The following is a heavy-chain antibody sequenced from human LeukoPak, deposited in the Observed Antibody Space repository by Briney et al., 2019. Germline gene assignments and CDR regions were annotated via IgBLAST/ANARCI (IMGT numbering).Heavy chain of an antibody. CDR1: GFTVSSNY. J-gene: IGHJ4*02. Sequence: GGSLRLSCGSSGFTVSSNYMRWVREATGKGLEWVLIIYNGNSTYYADFLKGRFTISRDNSKTTLYLQMNSLRAEDTAVYYCARDLRGDYGEFDYWGQGTLVTVSS. V-gene: IGHV3-53*01. CDR3: ARDLRGDYGEFDY. CDR2: IYNGNST. D-gene: IGHD4-17*01.